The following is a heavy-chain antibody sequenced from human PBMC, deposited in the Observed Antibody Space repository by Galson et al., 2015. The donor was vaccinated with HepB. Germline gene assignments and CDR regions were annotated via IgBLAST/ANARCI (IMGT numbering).Heavy chain of an antibody. CDR3: AKDCSSGWDLGH. V-gene: IGHV3-30*18. CDR1: GFTFSTNV. J-gene: IGHJ5*02. CDR2: ISYDGNTQ. Sequence: SLRLSCAASGFTFSTNVMHWVRQAPGKGLEWVAVISYDGNTQYYADSVKGRFTLSRDNSKNTLSLQMNSLKPEDTAIYYCAKDCSSGWDLGHWGQGTLVTVSS. D-gene: IGHD6-19*01.